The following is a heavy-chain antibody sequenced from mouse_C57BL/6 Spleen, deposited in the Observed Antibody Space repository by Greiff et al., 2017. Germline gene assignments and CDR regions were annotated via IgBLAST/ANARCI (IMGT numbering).Heavy chain of an antibody. CDR2: INPSSGYT. V-gene: IGHV1-4*01. D-gene: IGHD1-1*01. J-gene: IGHJ3*01. CDR1: GYTFTSYT. Sequence: QVQLQQSGAELARPGASVKMSCKASGYTFTSYTMHWVKQRPGQGLEWIGYINPSSGYTKYNQKFKDKATLTADKSSSTAYMQLSSLTSEDSAVYYYARITTVVPFAYWGQGTLVTVSA. CDR3: ARITTVVPFAY.